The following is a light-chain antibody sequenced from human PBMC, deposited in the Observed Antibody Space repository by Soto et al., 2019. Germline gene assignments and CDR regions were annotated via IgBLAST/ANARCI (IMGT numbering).Light chain of an antibody. CDR3: CSYAGRGV. Sequence: QSALTQPASVSGSPGQSITISCTGTSSDVGSYNLVSWYQQHPGKAPKLMIYEGSKRPSGVSNRFSGSKSGNTASLTISGLQAEDEADYYCCSYAGRGVFGTGTKVTV. V-gene: IGLV2-23*01. CDR1: SSDVGSYNL. J-gene: IGLJ1*01. CDR2: EGS.